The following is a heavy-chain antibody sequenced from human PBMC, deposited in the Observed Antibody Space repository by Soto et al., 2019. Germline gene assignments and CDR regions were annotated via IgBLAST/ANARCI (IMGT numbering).Heavy chain of an antibody. D-gene: IGHD6-19*01. CDR3: AKDSGKYSSGWYLDY. V-gene: IGHV3-30*18. CDR1: GFNFSSYG. Sequence: QVQLVESGGGVVQPGRSLRLSCAASGFNFSSYGMHWVRQAPGKGLEWVAVMSYDGGHKYYADSVKGRFTISRDNSKNSLYLQMNSLRAEDTALYYCAKDSGKYSSGWYLDYWGQGTLVTVSS. CDR2: MSYDGGHK. J-gene: IGHJ4*02.